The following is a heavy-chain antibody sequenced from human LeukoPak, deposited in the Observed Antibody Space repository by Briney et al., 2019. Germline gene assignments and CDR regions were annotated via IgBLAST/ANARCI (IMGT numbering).Heavy chain of an antibody. D-gene: IGHD6-19*01. Sequence: GGSLTLSCTASGFTFSSYSMNWVRQAPGKGLEWVGSISTTSSYIYYADSVKGRFTISRDNTKVYMYLQMNSLRAEDAAVYDSVRSHSEYGSSGLDYWGQGTLVTVSS. CDR3: VRSHSEYGSSGLDY. CDR2: ISTTSSYI. J-gene: IGHJ4*02. CDR1: GFTFSSYS. V-gene: IGHV3-21*01.